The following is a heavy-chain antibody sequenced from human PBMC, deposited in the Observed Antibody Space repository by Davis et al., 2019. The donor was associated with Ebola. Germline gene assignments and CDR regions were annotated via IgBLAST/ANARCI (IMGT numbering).Heavy chain of an antibody. J-gene: IGHJ5*02. CDR1: GGSFSGYY. V-gene: IGHV4-34*01. CDR3: ARLTPIGIAAAGTVDP. D-gene: IGHD6-13*01. Sequence: MPSETLSLTCAVYGGSFSGYYWSWIRQPPGKGLEWIGEINHSGSTNYNPSLKSRVTISVATSKNQFSLKLSSVTAADTAVYYCARLTPIGIAAAGTVDPWGQGTLVTVSS. CDR2: INHSGST.